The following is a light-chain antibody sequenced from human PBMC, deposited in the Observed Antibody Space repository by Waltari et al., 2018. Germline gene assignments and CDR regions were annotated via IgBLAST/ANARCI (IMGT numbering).Light chain of an antibody. V-gene: IGKV4-1*01. CDR3: QQCYHLPS. Sequence: DIVMTQSPDSVAVSLGERATIYCRSSQNILSSSDNKNYLVWYQQKPGQPPKLLISWASTRESGVPDRFSGSGSGTDFTLTISSLQAEDVAVYYCQQCYHLPSFGGGTRVEIK. CDR1: QNILSSSDNKNY. CDR2: WAS. J-gene: IGKJ4*01.